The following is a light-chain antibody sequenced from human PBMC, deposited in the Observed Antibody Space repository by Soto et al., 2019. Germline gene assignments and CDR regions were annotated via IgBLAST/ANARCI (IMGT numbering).Light chain of an antibody. V-gene: IGKV1-5*01. CDR2: AAS. J-gene: IGKJ5*01. Sequence: DIQMTQSPSTLSASVGDRVTITCRASQSISSWLAWYQQKPGKAPKLLIYAASTLQSGVPSRFSGSGSGTDFTLTISCLQSEDFATYYCQHYHSFSITFGQGTRLEIK. CDR3: QHYHSFSIT. CDR1: QSISSW.